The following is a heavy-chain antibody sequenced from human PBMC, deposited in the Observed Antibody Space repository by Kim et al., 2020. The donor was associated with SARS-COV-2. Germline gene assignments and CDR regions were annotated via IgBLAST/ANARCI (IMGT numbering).Heavy chain of an antibody. J-gene: IGHJ5*02. CDR3: ARGSYDYSFDP. D-gene: IGHD3-16*01. V-gene: IGHV3-48*03. CDR1: GFTFSSYE. CDR2: ISSSGSTI. Sequence: GGSLRLSCAASGFTFSSYEMNWVRQAPGKGLEWVSYISSSGSTIYYADSVKGRFTISRDNAKNSLYLQMNSLRAEDTAVYYCARGSYDYSFDPWGQGTLVTVSS.